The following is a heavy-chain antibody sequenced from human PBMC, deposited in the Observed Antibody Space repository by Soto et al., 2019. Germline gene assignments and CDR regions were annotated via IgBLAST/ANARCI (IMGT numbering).Heavy chain of an antibody. CDR3: TRGPRPISTGTGAY. Sequence: GGSLRLSCAASGFFFKMYWMHWVRQSPGKGLVWISRIYNDGTYSDYADSVRGRFTISRDNVNDTLYLQMNNLRAEDSGLYYCTRGPRPISTGTGAYWGQGTQVTVSS. V-gene: IGHV3-74*01. CDR2: IYNDGTYS. D-gene: IGHD3-10*01. J-gene: IGHJ4*02. CDR1: GFFFKMYW.